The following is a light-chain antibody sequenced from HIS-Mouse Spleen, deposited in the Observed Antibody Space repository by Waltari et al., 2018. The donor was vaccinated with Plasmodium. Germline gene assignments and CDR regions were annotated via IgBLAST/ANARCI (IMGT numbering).Light chain of an antibody. J-gene: IGLJ3*02. Sequence: QSVLTQPPSVSGAPGQRVTIYCTGSSSNIGAGYDVHWYQQLPGTAPKLLIYGNSNRPSGVPDRFSGSKSGTSASLAITGLQAEDEADYYCQSYDSSLSGWVFGGG. CDR1: SSNIGAGYD. CDR2: GNS. CDR3: QSYDSSLSGWV. V-gene: IGLV1-40*01.